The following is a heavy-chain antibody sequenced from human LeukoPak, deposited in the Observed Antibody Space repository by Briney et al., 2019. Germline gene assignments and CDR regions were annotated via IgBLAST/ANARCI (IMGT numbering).Heavy chain of an antibody. J-gene: IGHJ5*02. D-gene: IGHD6-13*01. CDR1: GYTFTGYY. Sequence: ASVKVSCKASGYTFTGYYMHWVRQAPGQGLEWMGRINPNRGGTNYAQKFQGRVTMTRDTSISTAYMELSRLRSDDTAVYYCARGGYSSSWYVNWFDPWGQGTLVTVSS. CDR3: ARGGYSSSWYVNWFDP. V-gene: IGHV1-2*06. CDR2: INPNRGGT.